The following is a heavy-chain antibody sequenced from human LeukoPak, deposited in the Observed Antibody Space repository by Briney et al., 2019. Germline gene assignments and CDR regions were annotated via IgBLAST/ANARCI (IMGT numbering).Heavy chain of an antibody. V-gene: IGHV1-18*01. CDR1: GYTFTSYG. CDR3: AVAGYSSSWSMVDY. CDR2: ISAYNGNT. J-gene: IGHJ4*02. D-gene: IGHD6-13*01. Sequence: ASVKVSCKASGYTFTSYGISWVRQAPGQGLEWMGWISAYNGNTNYAQKLQGRVTMTTDTSTSTAYMELRSLRSDDTAVYYCAVAGYSSSWSMVDYWGQGTLVTVSS.